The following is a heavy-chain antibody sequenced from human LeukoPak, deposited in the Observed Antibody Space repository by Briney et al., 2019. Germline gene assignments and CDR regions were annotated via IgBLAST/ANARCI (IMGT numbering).Heavy chain of an antibody. Sequence: GGSLRLSCAASGFTFSSYGMHWVRQAPGKGLEWVAVISYDGSNKYYADSVKGRFTVSRDNSKNTLYLQMNSLRAEDTAVYYCAKLGLDCGGDCRPFDYWGQGTLVTVSS. D-gene: IGHD2-21*02. V-gene: IGHV3-30*18. CDR1: GFTFSSYG. CDR3: AKLGLDCGGDCRPFDY. CDR2: ISYDGSNK. J-gene: IGHJ4*02.